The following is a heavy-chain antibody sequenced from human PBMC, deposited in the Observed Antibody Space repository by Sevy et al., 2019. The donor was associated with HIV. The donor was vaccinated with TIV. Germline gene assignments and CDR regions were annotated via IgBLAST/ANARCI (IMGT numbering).Heavy chain of an antibody. V-gene: IGHV3-48*03. CDR1: GFSFTSYE. Sequence: GESLKNSCAASGFSFTSYEINWVRQAPGKGLEWVSYISSRGTTIYYADSVKGRFTITRDNAKNSLFLQMNSLRADDTAVYYCARTGIGISGLTGAIDVWGQGTTVTVSS. D-gene: IGHD2-15*01. CDR2: ISSRGTTI. CDR3: ARTGIGISGLTGAIDV. J-gene: IGHJ6*02.